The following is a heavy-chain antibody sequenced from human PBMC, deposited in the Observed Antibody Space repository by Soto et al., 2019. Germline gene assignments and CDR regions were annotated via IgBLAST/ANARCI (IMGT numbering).Heavy chain of an antibody. J-gene: IGHJ4*02. CDR2: ISAYNGNT. CDR1: GYTMTRYG. CDR3: ARVSGLIGPMVIRGLFY. Sequence: PVKGARKASGYTMTRYGSSWVRKTPGQGLEWMGWISAYNGNTNYAQKLQGRVTMTTDTSTSTAYMELRSLRSDDTAVYYCARVSGLIGPMVIRGLFYWGQGTLVTVSS. D-gene: IGHD3-10*01. V-gene: IGHV1-18*01.